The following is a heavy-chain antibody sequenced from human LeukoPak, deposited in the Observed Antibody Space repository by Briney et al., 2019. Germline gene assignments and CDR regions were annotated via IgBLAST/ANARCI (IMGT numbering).Heavy chain of an antibody. Sequence: GGSLRLSCAASGFTFSSYAMSWVRQAPGKGLERVSAISGSGGSTYYADSVKGRFTISRDNSKNTLYLQMNSLRAEDTAVYYCAKGSITMVRGVTLPLGYWGQGTLVTVSS. V-gene: IGHV3-23*01. CDR3: AKGSITMVRGVTLPLGY. CDR2: ISGSGGST. CDR1: GFTFSSYA. J-gene: IGHJ4*02. D-gene: IGHD3-10*01.